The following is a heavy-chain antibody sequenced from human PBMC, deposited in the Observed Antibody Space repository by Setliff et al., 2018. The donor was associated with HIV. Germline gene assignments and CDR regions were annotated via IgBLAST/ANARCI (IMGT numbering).Heavy chain of an antibody. CDR2: VYLSGSI. J-gene: IGHJ3*02. CDR3: ARSKTFYDFWGGYYTHGAFKI. CDR1: GGSISNDY. V-gene: IGHV4-59*12. D-gene: IGHD3-3*01. Sequence: SETLSLTCTVSGGSISNDYWGWVRQPPGKGLEWIGFVYLSGSITYNPSLKSRVTISIDRSKNEFSLNLTSVTAADTAVYYCARSKTFYDFWGGYYTHGAFKIWGLGTMVT.